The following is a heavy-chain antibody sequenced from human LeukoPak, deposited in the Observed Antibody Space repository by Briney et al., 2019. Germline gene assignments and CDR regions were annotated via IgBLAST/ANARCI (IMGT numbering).Heavy chain of an antibody. CDR1: GFPFTSYY. D-gene: IGHD1-26*01. CDR2: INPSGGRT. V-gene: IGHV1-46*01. J-gene: IGHJ5*02. Sequence: ASVKVSCRASGFPFTSYYIHWVRQAPGQGLEWMGIINPSGGRTTYAQKFQGRVTMTRDTSTSTVYMELSSLRSEDTDTAVYYCAREGPGSGWFDPWGQGTLVTVSS. CDR3: AREGPGSGWFDP.